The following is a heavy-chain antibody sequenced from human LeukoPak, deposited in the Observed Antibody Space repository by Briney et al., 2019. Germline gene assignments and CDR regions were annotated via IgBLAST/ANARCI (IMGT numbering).Heavy chain of an antibody. CDR2: LYSAGAT. J-gene: IGHJ4*02. CDR3: AXXGTGARKFYSDPFHY. CDR1: GFTVSNNY. D-gene: IGHD2-15*01. V-gene: IGHV3-53*01. Sequence: GGSLRLSCAASGFTVSNNYMSWVRQAPGRGLEWVSILYSAGATYYTDSVRGRFTISRDSSKNTVCLQMNSLRAEDTAVYYCAXXGTGARKFYSDPFHYWGQGTLVTVSS.